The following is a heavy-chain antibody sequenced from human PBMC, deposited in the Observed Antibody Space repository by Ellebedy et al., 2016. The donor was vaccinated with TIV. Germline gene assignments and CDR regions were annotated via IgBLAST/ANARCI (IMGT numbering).Heavy chain of an antibody. CDR1: GYTFTSQW. J-gene: IGHJ4*02. Sequence: GESLKISCKGSGYTFTSQWIGWVRQMPGKGLEWMAIIYPGDSEIRYSPSAGKVTISADKSISTAYLQWSSLKASDTAMYYCARLWFGEFPDYWGQGTLVTVSS. V-gene: IGHV5-51*01. CDR2: IYPGDSEI. D-gene: IGHD3-10*01. CDR3: ARLWFGEFPDY.